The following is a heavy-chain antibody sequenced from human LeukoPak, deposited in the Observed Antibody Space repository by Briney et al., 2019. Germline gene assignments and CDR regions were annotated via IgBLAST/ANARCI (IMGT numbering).Heavy chain of an antibody. Sequence: GGSLRLSCAASGFTFSSYWMSWVRQAPGKGLEWVANIKPDGIEKYYVDSVKGRFTISRDSARNSLCLQMNSLRAEDTAVYFCARGGSLDVWGQGTTVTVSS. CDR2: IKPDGIEK. CDR1: GFTFSSYW. V-gene: IGHV3-7*01. CDR3: ARGGSLDV. J-gene: IGHJ6*02.